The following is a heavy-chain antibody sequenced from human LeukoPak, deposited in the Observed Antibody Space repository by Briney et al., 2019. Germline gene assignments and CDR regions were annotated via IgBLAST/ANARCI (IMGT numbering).Heavy chain of an antibody. CDR2: INNDGSST. CDR1: GLTFSSYW. J-gene: IGHJ4*02. CDR3: AGLYYHFEY. Sequence: GGSLRLSCAASGLTFSSYWMHWVRQTPGKGLVWVSRINNDGSSTSYADAVKGRFTISRDNARNTLYLQMNSLRAEDTAVYNCAGLYYHFEYWGQGTLVTVSS. V-gene: IGHV3-74*01. D-gene: IGHD3-10*01.